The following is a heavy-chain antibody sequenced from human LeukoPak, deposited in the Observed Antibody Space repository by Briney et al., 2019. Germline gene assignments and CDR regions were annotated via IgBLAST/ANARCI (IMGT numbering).Heavy chain of an antibody. CDR1: EFITYE. CDR3: ASSLHYYDSSGYH. Sequence: GGSLRLSCLVSEFITYEMNWVRQAPGKGLEWVSYISSSGSTIYYADSVKGRFTISRDNAKNSLYLQMNSLRAEDTAVYYCASSLHYYDSSGYHWGQGTLVTVSS. J-gene: IGHJ4*02. CDR2: ISSSGSTI. V-gene: IGHV3-48*03. D-gene: IGHD3-22*01.